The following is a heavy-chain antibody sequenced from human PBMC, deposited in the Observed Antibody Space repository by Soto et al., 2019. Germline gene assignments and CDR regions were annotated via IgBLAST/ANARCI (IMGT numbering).Heavy chain of an antibody. V-gene: IGHV5-51*01. J-gene: IGHJ4*02. CDR1: GYSFTTYW. Sequence: GESLKISCKGSGYSFTTYWIGWVRQMPGKGLELMGIIYPPDSQARYSPSFQGQVTLSVDKSINTAYLQWSSLKAADTAMYYCARRVSYGSGWDHWGQGTLVTVSS. CDR2: IYPPDSQA. D-gene: IGHD6-19*01. CDR3: ARRVSYGSGWDH.